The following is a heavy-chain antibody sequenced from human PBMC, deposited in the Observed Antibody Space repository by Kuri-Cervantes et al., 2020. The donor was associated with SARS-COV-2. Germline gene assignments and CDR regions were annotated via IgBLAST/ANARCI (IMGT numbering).Heavy chain of an antibody. CDR3: AREGLGYCSSTSCYGRGYYFDY. CDR1: GFTFSSYS. Sequence: GGSLRLSCAASGFTFSSYSMNWVRQAPGKGLEWVSSISSSSSYIYYADSVKGRFTISRDNSKNTLYLQMNSLRAEDTAVYYCAREGLGYCSSTSCYGRGYYFDYWGQGTLVTGSS. CDR2: ISSSSSYI. V-gene: IGHV3-21*01. J-gene: IGHJ4*02. D-gene: IGHD2-2*01.